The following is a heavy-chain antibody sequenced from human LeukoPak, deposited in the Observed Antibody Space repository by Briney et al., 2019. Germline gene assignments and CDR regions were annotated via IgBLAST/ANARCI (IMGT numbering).Heavy chain of an antibody. CDR2: IIPIFGTA. CDR1: GGTFSSYA. V-gene: IGHV1-69*13. J-gene: IGHJ4*02. CDR3: ARDHELRTFDY. Sequence: GASVKVSCKASGGTFSSYAISWVRQAPGQGLEWMGGIIPIFGTANYAQKFQGRVTITADESTSTAYMELSSPRSEDTAVYYCARDHELRTFDYWGQGTLVTVSS. D-gene: IGHD1-26*01.